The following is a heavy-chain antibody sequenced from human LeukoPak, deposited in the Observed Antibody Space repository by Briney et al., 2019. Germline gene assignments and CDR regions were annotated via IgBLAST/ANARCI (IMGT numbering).Heavy chain of an antibody. Sequence: PGRSLRLSCAASGFTFSSYGMHWVRQAPGKGLEWVAVISYDGSNKYYAHSVKGRFTISRDNSKNTLYPQMNSLRAEDTAVYYCAQIASYDYFDYWGQGTLVTVSS. V-gene: IGHV3-30*03. CDR1: GFTFSSYG. D-gene: IGHD3-10*01. CDR2: ISYDGSNK. J-gene: IGHJ4*02. CDR3: AQIASYDYFDY.